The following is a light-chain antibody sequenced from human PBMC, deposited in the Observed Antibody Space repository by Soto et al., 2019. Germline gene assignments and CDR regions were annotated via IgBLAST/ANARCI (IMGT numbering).Light chain of an antibody. V-gene: IGKV3-20*01. Sequence: EIVLTQSPGTLSLSPGERATLSCRASQSVSSSYLAWYQQKPGQAPRLPIYGSSSSATGIPDRFSGSGSGTELTLTISRLETEDFAVYYCQQYGSSPHTYGQGTKREIK. J-gene: IGKJ2*01. CDR3: QQYGSSPHT. CDR2: GSS. CDR1: QSVSSSY.